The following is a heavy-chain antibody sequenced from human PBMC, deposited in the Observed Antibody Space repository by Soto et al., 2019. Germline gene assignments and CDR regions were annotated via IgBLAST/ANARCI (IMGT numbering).Heavy chain of an antibody. CDR1: GGSFSGYY. J-gene: IGHJ4*02. Sequence: ETLSLTCAVYGGSFSGYYWSWIRQPPGKGLEWIGEINHSGSTNYNPSLKSRVTISVDTSKNQFTLKLSSVTAADTAVYYCARGPYDSSGYYYRWGQGTLVTAPQ. D-gene: IGHD3-22*01. V-gene: IGHV4-34*01. CDR2: INHSGST. CDR3: ARGPYDSSGYYYR.